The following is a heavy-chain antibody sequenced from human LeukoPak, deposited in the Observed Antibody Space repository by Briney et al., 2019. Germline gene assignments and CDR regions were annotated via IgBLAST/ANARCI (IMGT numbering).Heavy chain of an antibody. CDR1: GGSISSYY. V-gene: IGHV4-59*01. J-gene: IGHJ4*02. CDR2: IYYSGST. Sequence: SETLSLTCTVSGGSISSYYWTWVRQPPGKGLEWIGYIYYSGSTNYNPSLKSRVTISVDTSKNKFSLKLSSVTAADTAVYYCARVRIAVAGPIDYWGQGTLVTVSS. D-gene: IGHD6-19*01. CDR3: ARVRIAVAGPIDY.